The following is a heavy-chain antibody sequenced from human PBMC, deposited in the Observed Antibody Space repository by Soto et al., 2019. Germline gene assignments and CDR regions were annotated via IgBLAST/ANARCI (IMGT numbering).Heavy chain of an antibody. V-gene: IGHV4-34*01. D-gene: IGHD6-13*01. CDR1: GGSFSGYY. CDR2: INHSGST. J-gene: IGHJ6*02. Sequence: PSETLSLTCAVYGGSFSGYYWSWIRQPPGKGLEWIGEINHSGSTNYNPSLKSRVTISVDTSKNQFSLKLSSVTAADTAVYYCASEVAAAQLDVWGQGTTVTVPS. CDR3: ASEVAAAQLDV.